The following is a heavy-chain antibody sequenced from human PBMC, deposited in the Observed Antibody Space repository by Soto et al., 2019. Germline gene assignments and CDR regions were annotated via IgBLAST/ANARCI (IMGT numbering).Heavy chain of an antibody. V-gene: IGHV1-18*01. CDR2: IRPYNGNT. CDR1: GYTFTSYG. CDR3: GSTYYNLSLKSRVTMSVDTSKNQFSLKLSSVTAADTAVYYCARVPLSGDDILTAFWFDP. Sequence: GASVKVSCKASGYTFTSYGISWVRQAPGQGLEWMGWIRPYNGNTNYAQKLQGRVTMTTDTSTSTAYMELRSLRSDDTAVYYCGSTYYNLSLKSRVTMSVDTSKNQFSLKLSSVTAADTAVYYCARVPLSGDDILTAFWFDPWG. J-gene: IGHJ5*02. D-gene: IGHD3-10*01.